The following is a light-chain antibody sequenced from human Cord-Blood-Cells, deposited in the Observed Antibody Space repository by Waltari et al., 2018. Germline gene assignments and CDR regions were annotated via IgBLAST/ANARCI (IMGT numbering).Light chain of an antibody. CDR1: QSIRSY. J-gene: IGKJ4*01. Sequence: DIQMTQSPSSLSASVGDRVTITCRASQSIRSYLNWYHQKPGKAPKLLIYAASSLQSGVPSRFSGSGSGTDFTLTISSLQPEDFATYYCQQSYSTPRTFGGGTKVEIK. V-gene: IGKV1-39*01. CDR3: QQSYSTPRT. CDR2: AAS.